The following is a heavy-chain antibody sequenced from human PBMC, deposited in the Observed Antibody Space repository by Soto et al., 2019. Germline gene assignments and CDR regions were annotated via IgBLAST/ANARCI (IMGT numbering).Heavy chain of an antibody. J-gene: IGHJ4*02. D-gene: IGHD2-8*01. CDR1: GGSISSGDYY. Sequence: QVQLQESRPGLVKPSQTLSLTCTVSGGSISSGDYYWSWIRQPPGKGLEWLGYIYYSGSTYYNPSLKRRVTISVDTSKNQFSLKLSSVTAADTAVYYCARGGRLMVYAFDYWGQGTMVTVSS. V-gene: IGHV4-30-4*01. CDR2: IYYSGST. CDR3: ARGGRLMVYAFDY.